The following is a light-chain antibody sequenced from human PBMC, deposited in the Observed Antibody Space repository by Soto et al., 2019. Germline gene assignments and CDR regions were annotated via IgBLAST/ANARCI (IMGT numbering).Light chain of an antibody. J-gene: IGLJ2*01. CDR3: SSYAGNNVVI. V-gene: IGLV2-8*01. CDR1: SSDVGGYNY. CDR2: EVT. Sequence: QSALTQPPSASGSPRQSVTISCTGTSSDVGGYNYVSWYQQHPGKVPKLLIYEVTRRPSGVPDRFSGSKSGNTASLTVSALQAEDEAHYYCSSYAGNNVVIFGGGTKLT.